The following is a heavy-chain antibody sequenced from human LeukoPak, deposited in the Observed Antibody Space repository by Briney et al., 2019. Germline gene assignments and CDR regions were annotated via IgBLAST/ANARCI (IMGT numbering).Heavy chain of an antibody. CDR2: ITSSGNTI. J-gene: IGHJ3*02. D-gene: IGHD4/OR15-4a*01. Sequence: GGSLRLSCAASGFTFSSYEMNWVRQAPGKGLAWVSYITSSGNTIYYADSVRGRFTISRDNAKNSLYLQMNSLRAEDTAVYYCARSAAVVLTRMVAFDIWGQGTMVTVSS. CDR1: GFTFSSYE. V-gene: IGHV3-48*03. CDR3: ARSAAVVLTRMVAFDI.